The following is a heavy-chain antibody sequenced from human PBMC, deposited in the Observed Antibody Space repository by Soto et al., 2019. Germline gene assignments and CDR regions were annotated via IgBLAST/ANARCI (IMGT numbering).Heavy chain of an antibody. Sequence: SVKVSCKASGGTFSSYTIGWVRQAPGQGLEWMGGIIPIFGTANYAQKFQGRVTIIADESTSTAYMELSSLRSEDTAVYYCARERFLEWLYNYYYYGMDVWGQGTTVTVSS. D-gene: IGHD3-3*01. J-gene: IGHJ6*02. CDR2: IIPIFGTA. CDR1: GGTFSSYT. CDR3: ARERFLEWLYNYYYYGMDV. V-gene: IGHV1-69*13.